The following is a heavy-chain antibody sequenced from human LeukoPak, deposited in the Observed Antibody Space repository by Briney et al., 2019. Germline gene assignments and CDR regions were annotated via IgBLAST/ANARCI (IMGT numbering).Heavy chain of an antibody. CDR3: ARWATGTTFEYYYCMDV. CDR1: GFTFSSYA. V-gene: IGHV3-64*01. CDR2: IRSNGGST. Sequence: PGGSLRLSCAASGFTFSSYAMHWVRQAPGKGLEYVSAIRSNGGSTYYANSVKGRFTISRDNSKNTLYLQMGSLRAEDMAVYYCARWATGTTFEYYYCMDVWGKGTTVTVSS. J-gene: IGHJ6*03. D-gene: IGHD1-7*01.